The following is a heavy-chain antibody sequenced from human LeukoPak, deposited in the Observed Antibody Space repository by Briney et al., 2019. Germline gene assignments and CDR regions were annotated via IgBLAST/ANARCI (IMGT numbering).Heavy chain of an antibody. Sequence: GGSRRLSCAAAGFTFSSYAMDWVRQAPGKGLEWVAVISYDGSNKYYADSVKGRFTIARDNSKNTLYLQMNSLRSEDTAVYYCARVLLNVEMATIGYWGQGTLVTVSS. CDR3: ARVLLNVEMATIGY. J-gene: IGHJ4*02. CDR2: ISYDGSNK. V-gene: IGHV3-30*04. CDR1: GFTFSSYA. D-gene: IGHD5-24*01.